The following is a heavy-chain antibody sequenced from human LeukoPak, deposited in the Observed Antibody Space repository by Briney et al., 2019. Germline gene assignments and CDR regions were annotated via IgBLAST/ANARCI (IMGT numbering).Heavy chain of an antibody. J-gene: IGHJ3*01. D-gene: IGHD5-24*01. CDR2: KKKDGSVK. Sequence: GGFLRLSCAASEFTFSRHYMSWVRQSPGKGLDWLPKKKKDGSVKYYVDSVKGRFTVSRDNAKKSLYLQMNSLRAEDTAVYYCARESRITLGRIDVDDGFDVWGQGTVVTVSS. CDR1: EFTFSRHY. V-gene: IGHV3-7*01. CDR3: ARESRITLGRIDVDDGFDV.